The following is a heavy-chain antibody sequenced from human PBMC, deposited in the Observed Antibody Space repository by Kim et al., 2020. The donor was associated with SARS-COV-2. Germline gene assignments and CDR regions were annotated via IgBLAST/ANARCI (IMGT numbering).Heavy chain of an antibody. CDR1: GGSVSSGSYY. Sequence: SETLSLTCTVSGGSVSSGSYYWSWIRQPPGKGLEWIGYIYYSGSTNYNPSLKSRVTISVDTSKNQFSLKLSSVTAADTAVYYCARDRSIAAAGHFDYWGQGTLVTVSS. V-gene: IGHV4-61*01. D-gene: IGHD6-13*01. CDR2: IYYSGST. CDR3: ARDRSIAAAGHFDY. J-gene: IGHJ4*02.